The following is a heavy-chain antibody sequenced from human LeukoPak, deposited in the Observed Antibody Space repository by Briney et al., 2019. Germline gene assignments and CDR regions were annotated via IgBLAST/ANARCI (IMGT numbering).Heavy chain of an antibody. Sequence: SETLSLTCTVSGGSISSYYWSWIRQFPGRGLEWIGYIYYSGSTNCNPSLKSRVTISVDTSKNQFSLKLTSVTAADTAVYYCARGGSIDAFDIWGQGTMVTVSS. D-gene: IGHD3-16*01. J-gene: IGHJ3*02. V-gene: IGHV4-59*01. CDR2: IYYSGST. CDR3: ARGGSIDAFDI. CDR1: GGSISSYY.